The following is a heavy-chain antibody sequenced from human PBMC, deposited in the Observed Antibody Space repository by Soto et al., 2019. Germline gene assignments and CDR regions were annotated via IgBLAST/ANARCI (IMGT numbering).Heavy chain of an antibody. D-gene: IGHD3-22*01. V-gene: IGHV1-8*01. CDR3: ARGRGYYDSSGPMYYFDY. CDR2: MNPNSGNT. CDR1: GYTFTSYD. Sequence: QVQLVQSGAEVKKPGASVKVSCKASGYTFTSYDINWVRQATGQGLEWMGWMNPNSGNTGYAQKFQGRVTMTRNTSISTAYMELISLRSEDTAVYYCARGRGYYDSSGPMYYFDYWGQGTLVTVSS. J-gene: IGHJ4*02.